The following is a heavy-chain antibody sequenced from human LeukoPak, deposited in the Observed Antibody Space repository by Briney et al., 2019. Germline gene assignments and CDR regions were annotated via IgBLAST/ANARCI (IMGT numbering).Heavy chain of an antibody. V-gene: IGHV4-34*01. J-gene: IGHJ3*02. D-gene: IGHD3-3*01. Sequence: PSETLSLTCAVYGGSFRGYYWSWIRQPPAKGLEWIGEINHSGSTNYNPSLKSRVTISVDTSKNQFSLKLSSVTAADTAVYYCASILPAYYDFWSGYYTTNDAFDIWGQGTMVTVSS. CDR1: GGSFRGYY. CDR2: INHSGST. CDR3: ASILPAYYDFWSGYYTTNDAFDI.